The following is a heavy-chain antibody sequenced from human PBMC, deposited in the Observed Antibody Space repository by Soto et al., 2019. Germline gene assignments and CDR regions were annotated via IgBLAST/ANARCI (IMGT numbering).Heavy chain of an antibody. CDR2: ISGSGDST. Sequence: EEQLLESGGGLAQPGGSLRLSCAASGFTFRGYAMSWVRQAPGKGPEWVSGISGSGDSTYHAKPVKGRFIISRDNSKNTLYLEINSLRAEDPAVYYCAKAYGASHSPFDCWGQGTLVAVSS. D-gene: IGHD2-21*01. CDR1: GFTFRGYA. V-gene: IGHV3-23*01. CDR3: AKAYGASHSPFDC. J-gene: IGHJ4*02.